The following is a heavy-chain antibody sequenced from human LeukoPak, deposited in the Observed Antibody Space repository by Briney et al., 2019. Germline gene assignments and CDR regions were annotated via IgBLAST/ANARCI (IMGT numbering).Heavy chain of an antibody. Sequence: PGGSLRLSCAASGLTVSSNYMSWVRQAPGKGLEWVSTIGGSGGSKYYADSVKGRFTISRDNSKNTLYLQMNSLRAEDTALYYCAKETYTSSWYYFDYWGQGTLVTVSS. D-gene: IGHD6-13*01. V-gene: IGHV3-23*01. J-gene: IGHJ4*02. CDR2: IGGSGGSK. CDR1: GLTVSSNY. CDR3: AKETYTSSWYYFDY.